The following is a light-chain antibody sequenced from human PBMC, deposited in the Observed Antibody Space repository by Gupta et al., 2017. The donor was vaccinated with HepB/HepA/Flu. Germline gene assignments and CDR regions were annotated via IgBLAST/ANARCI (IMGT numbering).Light chain of an antibody. CDR2: WAS. V-gene: IGKV4-1*01. CDR1: QSVLYSSNNKNY. Sequence: DIVMTQSPDSLAVSLGERATINCKTSQSVLYSSNNKNYLAWYQQKPGQPPKLLIYWASTREPGVPDRFSGSGSGTDFPLTISALQAEDVAVYYCQHYYSSPRTFGQGTKLEIK. CDR3: QHYYSSPRT. J-gene: IGKJ2*02.